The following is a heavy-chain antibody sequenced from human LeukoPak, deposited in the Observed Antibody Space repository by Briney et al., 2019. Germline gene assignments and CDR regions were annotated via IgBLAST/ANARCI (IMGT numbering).Heavy chain of an antibody. CDR3: ARRQWLVRLLGAFDI. CDR1: GYSSTSYW. J-gene: IGHJ3*02. V-gene: IGHV5-51*01. Sequence: GESLKISCKGSGYSSTSYWIGWVRQMPGKGLEWMGIIYPGDSDTRYSPSFQGQVTISADKSISTAYLQWSSLKASGTAMYYCARRQWLVRLLGAFDIWGQGTMVTVSS. D-gene: IGHD6-19*01. CDR2: IYPGDSDT.